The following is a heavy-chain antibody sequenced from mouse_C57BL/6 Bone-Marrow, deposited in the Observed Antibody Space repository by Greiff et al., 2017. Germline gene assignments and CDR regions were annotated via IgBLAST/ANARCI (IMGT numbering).Heavy chain of an antibody. CDR3: ASRATVDHAMDY. V-gene: IGHV1-82*01. CDR1: GYAFSSSW. CDR2: IYPGDGDT. Sequence: QVQLKESGPELVKPGASVKISCKASGYAFSSSWMNWVKQRPGKGLEWIGRIYPGDGDTNYNGKFKGKATLTADKSSSTAYMQLSSLTSEDSAVYCCASRATVDHAMDYWGQGTSVTVSS. D-gene: IGHD1-1*01. J-gene: IGHJ4*01.